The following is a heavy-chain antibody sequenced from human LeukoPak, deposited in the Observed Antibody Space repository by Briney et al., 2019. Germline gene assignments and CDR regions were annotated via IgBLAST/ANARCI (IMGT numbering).Heavy chain of an antibody. CDR1: GYTFTSYD. Sequence: ASVKVSCKASGYTFTSYDINWVRQATGQGLEWMGWMNPNSGNTGYAQKFQGRVTMTRNTSISTAYMELSSLRSEDTAVYYCARTYYYGSGSYDKEVDYWGQGTLVTVSS. V-gene: IGHV1-8*01. D-gene: IGHD3-10*01. J-gene: IGHJ4*02. CDR2: MNPNSGNT. CDR3: ARTYYYGSGSYDKEVDY.